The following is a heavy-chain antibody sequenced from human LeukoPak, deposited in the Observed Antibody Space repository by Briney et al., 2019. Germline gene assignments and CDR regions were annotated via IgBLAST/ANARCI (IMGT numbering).Heavy chain of an antibody. D-gene: IGHD1-20*01. CDR3: ARSLLGITGTFNWFDP. Sequence: PSQTLSLTCAISGDSVSSNSASWNWIRLCPSRGLEWLGRTYYRSKWYNDYAVSVKSRITINPDTSKNQFSLKLSSVTAADTAVYYCARSLLGITGTFNWFDPWGRGTLVTVSS. CDR1: GDSVSSNSAS. CDR2: TYYRSKWYN. J-gene: IGHJ5*02. V-gene: IGHV6-1*01.